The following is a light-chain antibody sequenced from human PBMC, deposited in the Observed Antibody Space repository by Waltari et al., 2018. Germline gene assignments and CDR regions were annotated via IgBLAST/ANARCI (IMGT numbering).Light chain of an antibody. Sequence: EIVMTQSPATLSVSPGERATLPCRASQSISSNLAWYQQKPGQAPRLLICGASARATGIPARFSGSGSGTGFTRTISSLQSEDFAVYYCQQYNNWPRTFGQGTNVEIK. CDR1: QSISSN. J-gene: IGKJ1*01. CDR2: GAS. V-gene: IGKV3-15*01. CDR3: QQYNNWPRT.